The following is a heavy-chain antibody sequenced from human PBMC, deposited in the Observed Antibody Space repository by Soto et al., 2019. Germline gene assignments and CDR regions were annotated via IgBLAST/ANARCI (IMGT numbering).Heavy chain of an antibody. CDR2: IYHSGST. Sequence: PSETLSLTCAVSGGSISSSNWRSWVRQPPGKGLEWIGEIYHSGSTNYNPSLKSRVTISVDKSKNQFSLSLSSLTAADTAVYYCARVDHRGYFSVLTDFWGQGILVTVSS. CDR1: GGSISSSNW. V-gene: IGHV4-4*02. J-gene: IGHJ4*02. CDR3: ARVDHRGYFSVLTDF. D-gene: IGHD3-10*02.